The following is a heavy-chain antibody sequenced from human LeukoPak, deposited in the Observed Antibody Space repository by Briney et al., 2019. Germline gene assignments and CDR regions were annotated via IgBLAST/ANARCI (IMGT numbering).Heavy chain of an antibody. CDR3: AREKEPRAIFGVVICNWFDP. Sequence: ASVKVSCKASGYTFTGYYMHWVRQAHGQGLEWMGWINPNSGGTNYAQKFQGRVTMTRDTSISTAYMELSRLRSDDTAVYYCAREKEPRAIFGVVICNWFDPWGQGTLVTVSS. CDR2: INPNSGGT. D-gene: IGHD3-3*01. V-gene: IGHV1-2*02. CDR1: GYTFTGYY. J-gene: IGHJ5*02.